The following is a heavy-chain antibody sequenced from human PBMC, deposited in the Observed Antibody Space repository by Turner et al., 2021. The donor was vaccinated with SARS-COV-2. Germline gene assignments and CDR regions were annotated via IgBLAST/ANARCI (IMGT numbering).Heavy chain of an antibody. D-gene: IGHD3-16*02. CDR1: GFTFSSYA. CDR3: AKAFVPPNMITFGGVIAPFDY. CDR2: ISYDGSNK. Sequence: QVQLVESGGGVVQPGRSLRLSCAASGFTFSSYAMHWVRQAPGKGLEWVAVISYDGSNKYYADSVKGRFTISRDNSKNTLYLQMNSLRAEDTAVYYCAKAFVPPNMITFGGVIAPFDYWGQGTLVTVSS. J-gene: IGHJ4*02. V-gene: IGHV3-30*04.